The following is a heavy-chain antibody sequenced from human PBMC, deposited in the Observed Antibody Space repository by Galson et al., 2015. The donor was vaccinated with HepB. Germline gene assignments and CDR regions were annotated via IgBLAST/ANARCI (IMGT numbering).Heavy chain of an antibody. CDR1: GFTLSNYY. CDR3: ARDLSGSDDAFDI. D-gene: IGHD5-12*01. J-gene: IGHJ3*02. Sequence: LRLSCAASGFTLSNYYMTWIRQAPGGGLEWVSYIGTSDFTIYYADSVRGRFTISRDNAENTLYLQMNSLSAEDTALYYCARDLSGSDDAFDIWGQGTMVTVSS. V-gene: IGHV3-11*01. CDR2: IGTSDFTI.